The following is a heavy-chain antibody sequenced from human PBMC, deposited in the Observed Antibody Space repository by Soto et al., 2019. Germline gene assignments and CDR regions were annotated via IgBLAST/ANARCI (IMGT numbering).Heavy chain of an antibody. CDR3: ARGVLGSKWDYYYYGMDV. V-gene: IGHV4-31*03. J-gene: IGHJ6*02. CDR2: IYYSGST. D-gene: IGHD1-26*01. Sequence: PSETLSLTCTVSGGSISSGGYYWSWIRQHPGKGLEWIGYIYYSGSTYYNPSLKSRVTISVDTSKNQFSLKLSSVTAADTAVYYCARGVLGSKWDYYYYGMDVWGQGTTVTVSS. CDR1: GGSISSGGYY.